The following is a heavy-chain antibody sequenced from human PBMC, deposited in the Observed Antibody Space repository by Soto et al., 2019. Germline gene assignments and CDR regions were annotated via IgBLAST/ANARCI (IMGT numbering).Heavy chain of an antibody. D-gene: IGHD3-10*01. CDR1: SGSISTSNW. J-gene: IGHJ6*03. Sequence: QVQLQESGPGLVKPSGTLSLTCAVSSGSISTSNWWSWVRQPPGKGLEWIGEIYRSGSTNYNPSLKSRVTISVDKSKDQFSLKLSSVTAADTAVYYCARGNRDYYYYMDVWGKGTTVTVSS. CDR2: IYRSGST. V-gene: IGHV4-4*02. CDR3: ARGNRDYYYYMDV.